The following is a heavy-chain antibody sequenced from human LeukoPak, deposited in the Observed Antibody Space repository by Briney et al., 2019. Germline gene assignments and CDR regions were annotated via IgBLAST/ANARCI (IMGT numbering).Heavy chain of an antibody. Sequence: GASVKVSCKASGYTFTSYGISWVRQAPGQGLEWMGWISAYNGNTNYAQKLQGRVTMTTDTSTSTACMELRSLRSDDTAVYYCARPLRGYSGYVVDYWGQGTLVTVSS. J-gene: IGHJ4*02. CDR3: ARPLRGYSGYVVDY. V-gene: IGHV1-18*01. D-gene: IGHD5-12*01. CDR1: GYTFTSYG. CDR2: ISAYNGNT.